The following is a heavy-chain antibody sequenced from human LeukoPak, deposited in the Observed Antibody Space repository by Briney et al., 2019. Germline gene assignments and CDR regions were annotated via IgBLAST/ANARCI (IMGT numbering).Heavy chain of an antibody. CDR2: INHSGST. Sequence: SETLSLTCAVYGGSFSGYYWSWIRQPPGKGLEWIGEINHSGSTNYNPSLKSRVTISVDTSKNQFSLKLSSVTAADTAVYYCARGRGYSYGYHWFDPWGQGTLVTVSS. V-gene: IGHV4-34*01. D-gene: IGHD5-18*01. CDR3: ARGRGYSYGYHWFDP. J-gene: IGHJ5*02. CDR1: GGSFSGYY.